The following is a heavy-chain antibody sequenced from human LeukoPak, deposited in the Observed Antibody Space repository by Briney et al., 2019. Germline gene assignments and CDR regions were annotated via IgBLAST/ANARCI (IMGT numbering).Heavy chain of an antibody. V-gene: IGHV1-69*01. CDR3: AVTWFGELSDQFNWFDP. Sequence: GASVKVSCKASGGTFSSYAISWVRQAPGQGLEWMGGIIPIFGTANYAQKFQGRVTITADESTSTAYMELSSLRSEDTAVYYCAVTWFGELSDQFNWFDPWGQGTLVTVSS. J-gene: IGHJ5*02. CDR1: GGTFSSYA. CDR2: IIPIFGTA. D-gene: IGHD3-10*01.